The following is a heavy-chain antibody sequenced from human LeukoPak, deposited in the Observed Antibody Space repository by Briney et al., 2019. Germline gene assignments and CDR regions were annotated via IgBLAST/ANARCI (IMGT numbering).Heavy chain of an antibody. CDR1: GYTFTGYY. CDR3: AAATSYSSGYYFDY. D-gene: IGHD6-19*01. Sequence: ASVKVSCKASGYTFTGYYMHWVRQAPGQGLEWMGWINPNSGGTNYAQKFQGRVTMTRDTSISTAYMELSRLRSDDTAVYYCAAATSYSSGYYFDYWGQGTLVTVSS. CDR2: INPNSGGT. J-gene: IGHJ4*02. V-gene: IGHV1-2*02.